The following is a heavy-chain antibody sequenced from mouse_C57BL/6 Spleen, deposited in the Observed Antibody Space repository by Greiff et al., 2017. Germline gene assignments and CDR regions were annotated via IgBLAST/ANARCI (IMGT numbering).Heavy chain of an antibody. CDR2: IDPEDGET. CDR1: GFTFKDYY. D-gene: IGHD1-1*01. CDR3: SPITTVVAKYFDV. J-gene: IGHJ1*03. V-gene: IGHV14-2*01. Sequence: VQLQQSGAELVKPGASVKLSCTASGFTFKDYYMHWVKQRPEQGLEWIGRIDPEDGETKYAPKFQGKATITADTSSNPAYLQRSSLTSEDTAVYYCSPITTVVAKYFDVWGTGTTVTVSS.